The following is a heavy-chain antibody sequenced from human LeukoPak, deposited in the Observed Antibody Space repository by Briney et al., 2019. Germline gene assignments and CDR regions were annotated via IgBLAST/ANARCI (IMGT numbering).Heavy chain of an antibody. Sequence: GGSLRLSCAASGFTFSSYGMHWVRQAPGKGLEWVAVISYDGSNKYYADSVKGRFTISRDNSKNTLYLQMNSLRAEDTAVYYCAKDAIYDSSGYSLGYWGQGTLVTVSS. CDR3: AKDAIYDSSGYSLGY. J-gene: IGHJ4*02. V-gene: IGHV3-30*18. CDR1: GFTFSSYG. CDR2: ISYDGSNK. D-gene: IGHD3-22*01.